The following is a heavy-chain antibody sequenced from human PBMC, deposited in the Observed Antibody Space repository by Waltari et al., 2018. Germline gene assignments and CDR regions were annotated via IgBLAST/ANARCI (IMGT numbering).Heavy chain of an antibody. D-gene: IGHD1-1*01. CDR2: ISSGASTI. CDR3: ARGEGGANEF. CDR1: GFTFRNYE. Sequence: EVRLVESGGGWVQPGGSLRLVCAASGFTFRNYEMNWVRRAPGKGLEWLSYISSGASTIYYADSVKGRFTISRDNTKDSVYLQMNSLRAEDTAIYYCARGEGGANEFWGQGTLVTVSS. J-gene: IGHJ4*02. V-gene: IGHV3-48*03.